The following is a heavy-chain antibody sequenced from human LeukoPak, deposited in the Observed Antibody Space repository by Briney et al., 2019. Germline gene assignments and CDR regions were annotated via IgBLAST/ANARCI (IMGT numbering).Heavy chain of an antibody. CDR1: GGSISSYY. J-gene: IGHJ4*02. Sequence: SETLSLTCTVSGGSISSYYWSWIRQPPGKGLEWIGYIYYSGSTNYNPSLKSRVAISVDTSKNQFSLKLSSVTAADTAVYYCARDRSEFDYWGQGTLVTVSS. CDR3: ARDRSEFDY. CDR2: IYYSGST. V-gene: IGHV4-59*01.